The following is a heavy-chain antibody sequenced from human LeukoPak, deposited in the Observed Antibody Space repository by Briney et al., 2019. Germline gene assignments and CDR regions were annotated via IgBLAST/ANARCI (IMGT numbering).Heavy chain of an antibody. D-gene: IGHD3-10*01. J-gene: IGHJ4*02. CDR3: EVRVSERVDY. CDR2: IRSKTNNYAT. V-gene: IGHV3-73*01. CDR1: GFTFSGSV. Sequence: GGSLTLSCAASGFTFSGSVVHWVRQASGKGLEWLGRIRSKTNNYATTFAASVKGRFTISRDDSKNTAYLQMNSLKTEDTAVYYCEVRVSERVDYWGQGTLVTVSS.